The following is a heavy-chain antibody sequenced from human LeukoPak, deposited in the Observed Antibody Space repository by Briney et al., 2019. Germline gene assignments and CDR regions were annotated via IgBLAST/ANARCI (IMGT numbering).Heavy chain of an antibody. J-gene: IGHJ5*02. V-gene: IGHV4-34*01. CDR1: GGSFSGYY. Sequence: PSETLSLTCAVYGGSFSGYYWSWIRQPPGKGLEWIGEINHSGSTNYNPSLKSRVTISVDTSKNQFSLKLSSVTAAGTAVYYCARGPYSSSWYHHVGNWFDPWGQGTLVTVSS. CDR2: INHSGST. CDR3: ARGPYSSSWYHHVGNWFDP. D-gene: IGHD6-13*01.